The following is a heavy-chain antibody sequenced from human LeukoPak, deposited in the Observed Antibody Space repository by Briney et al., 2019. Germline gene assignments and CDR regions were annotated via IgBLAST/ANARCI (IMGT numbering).Heavy chain of an antibody. J-gene: IGHJ4*02. Sequence: ASVKVSCKASGYTFTGYYMHWVRQAPGQGLEWMGRINPNSGGTNYAQKFQGRVTITRDRSISTAYMELSRLRSDDTAVYYCATVKIDYDSSGYYWEYYFDYWGQGTLVTVSS. CDR1: GYTFTGYY. D-gene: IGHD3-22*01. CDR2: INPNSGGT. V-gene: IGHV1-2*06. CDR3: ATVKIDYDSSGYYWEYYFDY.